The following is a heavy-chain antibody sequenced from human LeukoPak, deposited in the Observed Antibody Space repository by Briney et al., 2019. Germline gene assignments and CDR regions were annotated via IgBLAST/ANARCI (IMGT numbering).Heavy chain of an antibody. CDR1: GSTFSSYG. V-gene: IGHV3-30*18. J-gene: IGHJ4*02. D-gene: IGHD4/OR15-4a*01. CDR2: ISYDGSNK. CDR3: AKAYGYGDYFDY. Sequence: GGSLRLSCAASGSTFSSYGMHWVRQAPGRGLEWVAVISYDGSNKYYADSVKGRFTISRDNSKNTLYLQMNSLRAEDTAVYYCAKAYGYGDYFDYWGQGTLVTVSS.